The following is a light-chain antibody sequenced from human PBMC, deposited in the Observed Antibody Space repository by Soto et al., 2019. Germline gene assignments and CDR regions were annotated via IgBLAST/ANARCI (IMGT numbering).Light chain of an antibody. Sequence: DIQMTQSPSTLSASVGDRVAITCRAGQSISSWLAWYQQKPGKAPKLLIYDASTLQSGVPSRFSGSGSGTEFTLTISSLQPDDFATYFCQQYKSYPETFGQGTKVDI. J-gene: IGKJ1*01. V-gene: IGKV1-5*01. CDR3: QQYKSYPET. CDR2: DAS. CDR1: QSISSW.